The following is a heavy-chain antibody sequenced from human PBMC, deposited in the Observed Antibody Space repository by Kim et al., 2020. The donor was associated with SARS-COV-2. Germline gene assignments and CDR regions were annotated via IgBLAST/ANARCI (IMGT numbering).Heavy chain of an antibody. CDR2: ISSSASTI. CDR3: ARVGRSSYSKDV. V-gene: IGHV3-48*01. Sequence: GGSLRLSCAASGFIFSSYSMDWVRQAPGKGPQWVSYISSSASTISYADSVKGRFTISRDNAGNSLYLQMNSLRVEDTAVYYCARVGRSSYSKDVWGPGTTVTVSS. D-gene: IGHD2-15*01. J-gene: IGHJ6*02. CDR1: GFIFSSYS.